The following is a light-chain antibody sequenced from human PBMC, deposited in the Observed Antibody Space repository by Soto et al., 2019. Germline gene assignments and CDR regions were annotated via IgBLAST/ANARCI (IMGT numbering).Light chain of an antibody. CDR1: SGHSSYA. V-gene: IGLV4-69*01. CDR2: LNSDGSH. J-gene: IGLJ1*01. Sequence: QLVLTQLPSASASLGASVKLTCTLSSGHSSYAIAWHQQQPEKGPRYLMKLNSDGSHSKGDGIPDRFSGSSSGAERYLTISSLQSEDEADYYCQTWGTGIQVFGTGTKVTVL. CDR3: QTWGTGIQV.